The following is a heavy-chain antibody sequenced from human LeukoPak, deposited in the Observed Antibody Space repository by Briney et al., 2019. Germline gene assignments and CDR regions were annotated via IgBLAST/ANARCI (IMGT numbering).Heavy chain of an antibody. Sequence: SETLSLTCTVSGGSISSYYWSWIRQPPGKGLEWIGYIYYSGSTNYNPSLKSRVTISVDTSKNQLSLKLSSVTAADTAVYYSATYPYSSSSLNWFDPWGQGTLVTVSS. CDR1: GGSISSYY. CDR3: ATYPYSSSSLNWFDP. J-gene: IGHJ5*02. V-gene: IGHV4-59*01. D-gene: IGHD6-6*01. CDR2: IYYSGST.